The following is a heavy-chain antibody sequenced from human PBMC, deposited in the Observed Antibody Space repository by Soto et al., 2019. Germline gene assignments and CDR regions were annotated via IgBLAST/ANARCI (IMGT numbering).Heavy chain of an antibody. CDR1: GVSLTSGNW. J-gene: IGHJ4*02. V-gene: IGHV4-4*02. D-gene: IGHD3-10*01. CDR3: ARLVYDTRLNYMYFDF. CDR2: IFHDGTA. Sequence: SETLSPTCAVSGVSLTSGNWWTWVRQSPQRGLEYIGEIFHDGTANYYPSFERRVAMSVDTSRNQFSLKLTSVTAADTAVYFCARLVYDTRLNYMYFDFWGPGTQVTV.